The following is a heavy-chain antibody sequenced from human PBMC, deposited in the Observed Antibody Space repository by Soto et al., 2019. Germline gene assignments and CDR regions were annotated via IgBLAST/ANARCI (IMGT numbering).Heavy chain of an antibody. D-gene: IGHD2-2*01. Sequence: ASVKVSCKASGYTFTSYYMHWVRQAPGQGLEWMGIINPSGGSTSYAQKFQGRVTMTRDTSTSTVYMELSSLRSEDTAVYYCARNLGYCSSTSCRVDDYWGQGTLVTVSS. V-gene: IGHV1-46*01. J-gene: IGHJ4*02. CDR1: GYTFTSYY. CDR3: ARNLGYCSSTSCRVDDY. CDR2: INPSGGST.